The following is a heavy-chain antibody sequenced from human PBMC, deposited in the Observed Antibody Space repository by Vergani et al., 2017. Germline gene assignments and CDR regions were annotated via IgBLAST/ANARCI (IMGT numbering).Heavy chain of an antibody. J-gene: IGHJ4*02. V-gene: IGHV3-23*01. CDR2: ISGPGLST. Sequence: EVHLLESGGGLVQSGGSLRLSCAASGFPFSNSAVSWVRQAPGRGLAWVSSISGPGLSTYYADSVKGRFSISRDNSKNTLYLQMNSLRAEDTAVYYCAKTLTRIRGNYFDYWGQGTLVTVSS. CDR1: GFPFSNSA. CDR3: AKTLTRIRGNYFDY.